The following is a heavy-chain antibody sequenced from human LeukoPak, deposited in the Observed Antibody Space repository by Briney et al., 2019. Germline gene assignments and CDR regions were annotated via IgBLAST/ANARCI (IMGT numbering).Heavy chain of an antibody. Sequence: GGSLRLSCTVSGFTVSSNSMSWVRQAPGKGLEWVSFSDSVKGRFTISRDNSKNTLYLQMNSLRAEDTAVYFCAKSTRAVMAMMDVWGKGTTVTVSS. CDR1: GFTVSSNS. V-gene: IGHV3-53*01. CDR3: AKSTRAVMAMMDV. J-gene: IGHJ6*04. D-gene: IGHD3-16*01.